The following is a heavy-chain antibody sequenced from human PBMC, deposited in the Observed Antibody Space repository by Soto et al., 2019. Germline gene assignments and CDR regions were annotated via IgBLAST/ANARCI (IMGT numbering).Heavy chain of an antibody. CDR1: GFTFSSYA. J-gene: IGHJ6*02. CDR2: IIPIFGTA. D-gene: IGHD2-2*01. V-gene: IGHV1-69*01. Sequence: VRLLESGGGLVQPGGSLRLSCAASGFTFSSYAISWVRQAPGQGLEWMGGIIPIFGTANYAQKFQGRVTITADESTSTAYMELSSLRSEDTAVYYCARGGMGDIVVVPAVHYYYYGMDVWGQGTTVTVSS. CDR3: ARGGMGDIVVVPAVHYYYYGMDV.